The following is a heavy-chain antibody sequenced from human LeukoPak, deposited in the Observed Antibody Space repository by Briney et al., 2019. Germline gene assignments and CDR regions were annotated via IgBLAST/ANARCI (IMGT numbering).Heavy chain of an antibody. D-gene: IGHD3-22*01. CDR2: IYYSRST. J-gene: IGHJ4*02. V-gene: IGHV4-39*07. CDR1: GGSISNTLYY. Sequence: SETLSLTCTVSGGSISNTLYYWAWIRQPPGKGLESIGSIYYSRSTYYSPSLKSRVTISVDTSKNQFSLKLSSVTAADTAVYYCARGDYYDSSGPVDYWGQGTLVTVSS. CDR3: ARGDYYDSSGPVDY.